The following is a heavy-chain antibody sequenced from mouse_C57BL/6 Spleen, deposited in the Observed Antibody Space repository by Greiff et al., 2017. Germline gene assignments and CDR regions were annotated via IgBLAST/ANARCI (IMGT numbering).Heavy chain of an antibody. J-gene: IGHJ3*01. CDR2: IDPEDGET. CDR1: GFNIKDYY. D-gene: IGHD1-1*01. V-gene: IGHV14-2*01. Sequence: EVKLMESGAELVKPGASVKLSCTASGFNIKDYYMHWVKQRTEQGLEWIGRIDPEDGETKYAPKFQGKATITADTSSNTAYLQLSSLTSEDTAVYYCAPNYGSSYGANWGQGTLVTVSA. CDR3: APNYGSSYGAN.